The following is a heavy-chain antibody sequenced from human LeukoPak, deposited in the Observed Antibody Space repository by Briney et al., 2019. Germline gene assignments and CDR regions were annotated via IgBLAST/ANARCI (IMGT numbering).Heavy chain of an antibody. J-gene: IGHJ4*02. CDR2: ISAYNGNT. V-gene: IGHV1-18*01. Sequence: ASVKISCKASGYTFTSYGISWVRQAPGQGLEWMGWISAYNGNTNYAQKLQGRVTMTTDTSTSTAYMELRSLRSDDTAVYYCARVGNIVVVPAARPLDYWGQGTLVTVSS. CDR1: GYTFTSYG. D-gene: IGHD2-2*02. CDR3: ARVGNIVVVPAARPLDY.